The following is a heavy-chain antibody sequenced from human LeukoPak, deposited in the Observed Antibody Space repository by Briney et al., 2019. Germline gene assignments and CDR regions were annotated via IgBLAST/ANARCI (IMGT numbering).Heavy chain of an antibody. CDR2: IPYDGNSK. D-gene: IGHD2-2*01. Sequence: GRSLRLSCAASGLTFSCYGMHRVRQAPGKGLEWEAVIPYDGNSKYYVDSVKGRFTISRDNSKNTLYLQMNSLRAEDTAAYYCAKGYCSSTSCYPEAPSDYWGQGTLVTVSS. J-gene: IGHJ4*02. V-gene: IGHV3-30*18. CDR1: GLTFSCYG. CDR3: AKGYCSSTSCYPEAPSDY.